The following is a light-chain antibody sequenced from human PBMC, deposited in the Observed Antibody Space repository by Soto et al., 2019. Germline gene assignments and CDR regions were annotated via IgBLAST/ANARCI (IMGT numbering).Light chain of an antibody. CDR2: GVT. CDR1: SGDIGTYNF. CDR3: SSYTTSNSLV. J-gene: IGLJ1*01. V-gene: IGLV2-14*01. Sequence: QSALAQPASVSGSPGQSITFSCTGNSGDIGTYNFVSWYQQHPGKAPKLLIFGVTNRPSGISDRFSGSKSGDTASLTISRLQPEDEADYYCSSYTTSNSLVFGTGTKVTVL.